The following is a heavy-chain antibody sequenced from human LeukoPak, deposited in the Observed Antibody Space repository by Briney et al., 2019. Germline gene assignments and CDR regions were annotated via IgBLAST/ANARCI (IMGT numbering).Heavy chain of an antibody. J-gene: IGHJ3*02. D-gene: IGHD3-10*01. CDR1: GDSISTSSYY. CDR3: ARLFPLMVRGVSDAFDI. CDR2: FCYSGST. Sequence: SETLSLTCSVSGDSISTSSYYWGWIRQPPGKGLEWIGSFCYSGSTYSNPSLKSRVTISVDTSKYQFSLKLSSVTAADTAVYYCARLFPLMVRGVSDAFDIWGQGTMVTVSS. V-gene: IGHV4-39*01.